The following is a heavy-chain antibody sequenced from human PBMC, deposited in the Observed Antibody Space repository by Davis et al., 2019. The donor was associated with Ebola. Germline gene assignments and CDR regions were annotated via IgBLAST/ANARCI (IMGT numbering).Heavy chain of an antibody. J-gene: IGHJ4*02. CDR1: GGTFSRYA. Sequence: AALVKVSCKASGGTFSRYAISWVRQAPGQGLEWMGGITPIFGTANYAQKFQGRVTITADEFTSTSYMELSSLRSEDTAVYYCARGSSDYYGSGSYSNPFDYWGQGTLVTVSS. D-gene: IGHD3-10*01. V-gene: IGHV1-69*13. CDR3: ARGSSDYYGSGSYSNPFDY. CDR2: ITPIFGTA.